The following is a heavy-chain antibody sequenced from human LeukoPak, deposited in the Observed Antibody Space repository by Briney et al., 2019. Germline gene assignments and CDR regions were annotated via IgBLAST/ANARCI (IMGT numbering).Heavy chain of an antibody. CDR3: ARGELLRGAFDI. D-gene: IGHD2-15*01. V-gene: IGHV4-59*12. CDR1: GGSISNYY. CDR2: IYYSGST. J-gene: IGHJ3*02. Sequence: PSETLSLTCTVSGGSISNYYWSWIRQPPGKGLEWIGFIYYSGSTNYNPSLKSRVTISVDTSKNQFSLKLSSVTAADTAVYYCARGELLRGAFDIWGQGTMVTVSS.